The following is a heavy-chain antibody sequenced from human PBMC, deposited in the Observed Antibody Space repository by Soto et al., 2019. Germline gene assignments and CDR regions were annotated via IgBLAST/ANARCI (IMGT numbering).Heavy chain of an antibody. J-gene: IGHJ4*02. CDR2: IYPGDSDT. Sequence: GESLKISCKGSGYSFTSYWIGWVRQMPGKGLEWMGIIYPGDSDTRYSPSFQGQVTISADKSISTAYLQWSSLKASDTAMYYCARHVGFGSWSLYNDYWGQGTLVTVSS. V-gene: IGHV5-51*01. CDR3: ARHVGFGSWSLYNDY. CDR1: GYSFTSYW. D-gene: IGHD6-13*01.